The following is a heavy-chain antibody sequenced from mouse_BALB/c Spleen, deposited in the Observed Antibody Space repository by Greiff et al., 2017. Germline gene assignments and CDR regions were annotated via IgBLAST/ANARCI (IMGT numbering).Heavy chain of an antibody. D-gene: IGHD2-4*01. V-gene: IGHV5-6-3*01. CDR3: ARDLSYDYDSWFAY. J-gene: IGHJ3*01. CDR2: INSNGGST. CDR1: GFTFSSYG. Sequence: EVQGVESGGGLVQPGGSLKLSCAASGFTFSSYGMSWVRQTPDKRLELVATINSNGGSTYYPDSVKGRFTISRDNAKNTLYLQMSSLKSEDTAMYYCARDLSYDYDSWFAYWGQGTLVTVSA.